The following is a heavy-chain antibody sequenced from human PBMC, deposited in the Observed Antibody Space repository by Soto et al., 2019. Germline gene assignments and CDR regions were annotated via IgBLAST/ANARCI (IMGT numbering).Heavy chain of an antibody. CDR2: IYYSGST. J-gene: IGHJ5*02. V-gene: IGHV4-59*08. CDR1: GGSISSYY. D-gene: IGHD2-15*01. Sequence: PSETLSLTCTVSGGSISSYYWSWIRQPPGKGLEWIGYIYYSGSTNYNPSLKSRVTISVDTSKNQFSLKLSSVTAADTAVYYCARPWGGYCSCGSCDTWFDPWGQGTLVTVFS. CDR3: ARPWGGYCSCGSCDTWFDP.